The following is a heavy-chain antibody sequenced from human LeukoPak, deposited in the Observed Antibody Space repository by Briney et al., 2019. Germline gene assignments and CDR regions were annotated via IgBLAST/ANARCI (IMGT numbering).Heavy chain of an antibody. J-gene: IGHJ4*02. D-gene: IGHD1-26*01. Sequence: PGGSLRLSCAASGFTFTSFAIHWVRQAPGKGLEWVAVISYDGSNKYYADSVKGRFTISRDNSKNSLYLQMNSLRAEDTAVYYCARGGAAPDYWGQGTLVTVSS. V-gene: IGHV3-30-3*01. CDR3: ARGGAAPDY. CDR2: ISYDGSNK. CDR1: GFTFTSFA.